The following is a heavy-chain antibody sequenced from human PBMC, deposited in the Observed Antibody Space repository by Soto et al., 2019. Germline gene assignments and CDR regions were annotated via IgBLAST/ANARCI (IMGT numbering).Heavy chain of an antibody. CDR2: ISSSGSTI. D-gene: IGHD3-22*01. V-gene: IGHV3-11*01. Sequence: QVQLVESGGGLVKPGGSLRLSCAASGFTFSDYYMSWIRQAPGKGLEWVSYISSSGSTIYYADSVKGRFPISRDNAKNSRYLQMNSLRAEDTAVYYCARLDGNDYDSSGYYYYYYGMDVWGQGTTVTVSS. J-gene: IGHJ6*02. CDR3: ARLDGNDYDSSGYYYYYYGMDV. CDR1: GFTFSDYY.